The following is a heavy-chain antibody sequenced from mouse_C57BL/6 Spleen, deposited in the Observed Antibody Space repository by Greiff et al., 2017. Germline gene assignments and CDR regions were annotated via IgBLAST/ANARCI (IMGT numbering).Heavy chain of an antibody. CDR1: GYSITSGYY. CDR2: ISYDGSN. CDR3: AREVGNSNYAYWYFDV. D-gene: IGHD2-5*01. J-gene: IGHJ1*03. Sequence: EVKLMESGPGLVKPSQSLSLTCSVTGYSITSGYYWNWIRQFPGNKLEWMGYISYDGSNNYNPSLKNRISITRDTSKNQFFLKLNSVTTEDTATYYCAREVGNSNYAYWYFDVWGTGTTVTVSS. V-gene: IGHV3-6*01.